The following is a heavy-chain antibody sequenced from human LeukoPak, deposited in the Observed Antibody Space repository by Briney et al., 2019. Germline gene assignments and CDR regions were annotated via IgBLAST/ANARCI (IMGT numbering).Heavy chain of an antibody. CDR2: IYTSGST. D-gene: IGHD6-13*01. J-gene: IGHJ4*02. V-gene: IGHV4-4*07. Sequence: SETLSLTCTVSGGSISSYYWTWIRQPAGKGLEWIGRIYTSGSTNYNSSLKSRVTMSVDTSKNQFSLKLSSVTAADTAVYYCARARYSSSWYYFDYWGQGTLVTVSS. CDR1: GGSISSYY. CDR3: ARARYSSSWYYFDY.